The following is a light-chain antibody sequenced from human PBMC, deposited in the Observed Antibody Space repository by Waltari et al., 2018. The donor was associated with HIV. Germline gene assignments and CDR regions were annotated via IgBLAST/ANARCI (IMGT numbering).Light chain of an antibody. CDR1: QSVSSSY. V-gene: IGKV3-20*01. J-gene: IGKJ1*01. Sequence: EIVLTQSPGTLSLSPGERGTLSCRASQSVSSSYLAWYQQKPGQAPRLLIYGASSRATGIPDRFSGSGSGTDFTLSISGLEPEDFAVYYCQQYGSSPPWTFGQGTKVEIK. CDR2: GAS. CDR3: QQYGSSPPWT.